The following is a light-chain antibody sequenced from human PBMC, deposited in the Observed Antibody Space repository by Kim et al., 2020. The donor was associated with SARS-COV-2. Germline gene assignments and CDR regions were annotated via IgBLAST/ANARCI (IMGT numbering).Light chain of an antibody. CDR1: NIGSKS. J-gene: IGLJ3*02. V-gene: IGLV3-21*04. Sequence: SYELTQPPSVSVAPGKTARITCGGNNIGSKSVHWYQQKPGQAPVLVIYYDSERPSGIPERFSGSNSGNTATLTISRVEAGDEADYYCQVWDSSSDNPRVFGGGTQLTVL. CDR2: YDS. CDR3: QVWDSSSDNPRV.